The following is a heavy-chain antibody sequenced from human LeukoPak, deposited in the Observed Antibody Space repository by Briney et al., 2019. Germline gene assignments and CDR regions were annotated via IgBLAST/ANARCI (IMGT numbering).Heavy chain of an antibody. Sequence: SQTLSLTCTVSGGSISSGSYYWSWIRQPAGKGLEWIGRIYTSGSTNYNPSLKSRVTISVDTSKNQFSLKLSSVTAADTAVYYCARESLYSSSWSPPFDYWGQGTLVTVSS. CDR1: GGSISSGSYY. CDR3: ARESLYSSSWSPPFDY. D-gene: IGHD6-13*01. J-gene: IGHJ4*02. CDR2: IYTSGST. V-gene: IGHV4-61*02.